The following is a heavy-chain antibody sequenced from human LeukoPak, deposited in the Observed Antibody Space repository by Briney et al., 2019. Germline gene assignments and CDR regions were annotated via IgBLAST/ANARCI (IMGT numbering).Heavy chain of an antibody. CDR1: GYTFTSYG. Sequence: AASVKVSCKASGYTFTSYGISWVRQAPGQGLEWMGWISAYNGNTNYAQKLQGRVTMTTDTSTSTAYMELRSLRSDDTAVYYCARDRSYTAMVKYHFDYWGQGTLVTVSS. CDR2: ISAYNGNT. D-gene: IGHD5-18*01. CDR3: ARDRSYTAMVKYHFDY. V-gene: IGHV1-18*01. J-gene: IGHJ4*02.